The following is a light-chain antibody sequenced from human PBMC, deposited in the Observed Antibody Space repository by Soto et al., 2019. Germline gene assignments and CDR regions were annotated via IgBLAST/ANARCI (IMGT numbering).Light chain of an antibody. Sequence: QSALTQPASVSGSPGQSITVSCTGTSSDVGGYKHVSWYQQHPGKAPKLMIYDVSSRPSGISNRFSGSKSGNTASLTISGLQAEDEADYYCSSYTRTSTVVFGGGTKVTVL. V-gene: IGLV2-14*03. CDR3: SSYTRTSTVV. CDR2: DVS. CDR1: SSDVGGYKH. J-gene: IGLJ2*01.